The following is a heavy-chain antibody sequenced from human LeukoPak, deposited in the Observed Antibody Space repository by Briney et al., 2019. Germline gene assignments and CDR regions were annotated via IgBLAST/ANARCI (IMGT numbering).Heavy chain of an antibody. CDR3: ARTYSSSSYYYMDV. J-gene: IGHJ6*03. D-gene: IGHD5-12*01. CDR2: INWNGGST. Sequence: GGSLRLSCAASGFTFSDYYMSWIRQAPGKGLEWVSGINWNGGSTGYADSMKGRFTISRDNAKNSLYLQMNSLRAEDTALYHCARTYSSSSYYYMDVWGKGTTVTVSS. V-gene: IGHV3-20*01. CDR1: GFTFSDYY.